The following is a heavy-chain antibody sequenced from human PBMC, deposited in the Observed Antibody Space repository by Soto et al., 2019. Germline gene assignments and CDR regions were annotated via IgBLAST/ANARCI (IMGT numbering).Heavy chain of an antibody. CDR2: ISGSGGST. Sequence: GGSLRLSCAASGFTFSSYAMSWVRQAPGKGLEWVSAISGSGGSTYYADSVKGRFTISRDNSKNTLYLQMNSLRAEDTAVYYCAKDEYSSSFWLNYYYYYMDVWGKGTTVTVSS. D-gene: IGHD6-6*01. CDR3: AKDEYSSSFWLNYYYYYMDV. J-gene: IGHJ6*03. V-gene: IGHV3-23*01. CDR1: GFTFSSYA.